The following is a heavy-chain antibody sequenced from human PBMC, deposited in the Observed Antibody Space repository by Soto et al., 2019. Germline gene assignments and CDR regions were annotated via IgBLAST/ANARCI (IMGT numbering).Heavy chain of an antibody. CDR2: IIPIFGTA. Sequence: QVQLVQSGAEVKKPGSSVKVSCKASGGTFSSYAISWVRQAPGQGLEWMGGIIPIFGTANYAQKFQGRVTVTADKSTSIAYMELSSLRSGDTVVYYCARDLRLNIGDHPYYYYCGMDVWGQGTTVTVSS. CDR1: GGTFSSYA. V-gene: IGHV1-69*06. CDR3: ARDLRLNIGDHPYYYYCGMDV. J-gene: IGHJ6*02. D-gene: IGHD2-21*02.